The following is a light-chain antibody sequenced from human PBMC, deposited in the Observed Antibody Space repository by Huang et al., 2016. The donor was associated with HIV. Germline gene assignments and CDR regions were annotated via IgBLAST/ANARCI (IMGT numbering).Light chain of an antibody. V-gene: IGKV4-1*01. CDR1: QSVLYSSNNKNY. J-gene: IGKJ1*01. CDR2: WAS. Sequence: DIVMTQSPDSLAVSLGERATINCKSSQSVLYSSNNKNYLAWYQQKPGQPPKLLIYWASTLESGVPDRFSGSGSGTDFTLTISSLQAEYVAVYYCQQYYSTPPTFGQGTKVEIK. CDR3: QQYYSTPPT.